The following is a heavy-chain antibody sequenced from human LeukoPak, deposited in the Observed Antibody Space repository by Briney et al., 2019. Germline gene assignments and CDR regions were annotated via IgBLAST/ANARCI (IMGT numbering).Heavy chain of an antibody. CDR1: GYSFTSYW. CDR3: ARRSREGGYDSAWYFDY. D-gene: IGHD5-12*01. Sequence: GESLKISRKGSGYSFTSYWIGWVRRMPGKGLEWMGIIYPGDSDTRYSPSFQGQVTISADKSISTAYLQWSSLKASDTAMYYCARRSREGGYDSAWYFDYWGQGTLVTVSS. J-gene: IGHJ4*02. CDR2: IYPGDSDT. V-gene: IGHV5-51*01.